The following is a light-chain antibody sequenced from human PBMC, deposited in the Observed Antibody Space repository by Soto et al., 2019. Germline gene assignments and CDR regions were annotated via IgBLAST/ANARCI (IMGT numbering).Light chain of an antibody. Sequence: EIVLTQSPATLSLSPGERDTLSCRASQRVSSYLAWYQQKPGQAPRLLIYDASNRATGIPARFSGSGSGTAFTLTISSLEPEDFAVYYCQQRSNWPLPLTFGGGTKVEIK. CDR3: QQRSNWPLPLT. CDR1: QRVSSY. CDR2: DAS. V-gene: IGKV3-11*01. J-gene: IGKJ4*01.